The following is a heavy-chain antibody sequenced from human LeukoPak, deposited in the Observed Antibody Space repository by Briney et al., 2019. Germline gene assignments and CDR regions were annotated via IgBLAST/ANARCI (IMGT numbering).Heavy chain of an antibody. CDR2: INRDGSTT. V-gene: IGHV3-74*01. CDR3: ARDKQSGKSSEIDY. Sequence: PGGSLRLSCAAAGFIFSNYWVHWVRQAPGKGLVWVSRINRDGSTTNYADSVKGRFTVSRDNAENTLNLQMNSLRAEDTAVYYCARDKQSGKSSEIDYWGRGTLVTVSS. CDR1: GFIFSNYW. D-gene: IGHD1-26*01. J-gene: IGHJ4*02.